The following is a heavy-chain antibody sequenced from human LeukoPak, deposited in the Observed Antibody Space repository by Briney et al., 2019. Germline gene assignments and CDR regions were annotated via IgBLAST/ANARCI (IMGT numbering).Heavy chain of an antibody. Sequence: GGSLRLSCAASGFTFSSYSMNWVRQAPGKGLEWVSSISSSSSYIYYADSVKGRFTISRDNAKNSLYPQMNSLRAEDTAVYYCARDPAGPYYWYFDLWGRGTLVTVSS. J-gene: IGHJ2*01. D-gene: IGHD6-19*01. CDR1: GFTFSSYS. V-gene: IGHV3-21*01. CDR3: ARDPAGPYYWYFDL. CDR2: ISSSSSYI.